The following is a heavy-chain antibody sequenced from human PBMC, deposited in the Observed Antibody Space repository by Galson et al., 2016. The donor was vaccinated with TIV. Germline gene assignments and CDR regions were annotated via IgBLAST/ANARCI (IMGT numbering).Heavy chain of an antibody. V-gene: IGHV3-23*01. D-gene: IGHD4-23*01. CDR2: IVGTGGTT. CDR3: TRRKNYGGDAFDL. CDR1: GFTFSSYA. J-gene: IGHJ3*01. Sequence: SLRLSCAASGFTFSSYAMHWVRQAPGKGLEWVSGIVGTGGTTYSAHSVKGRFSISRDNSKNTLHLQMNSLRGEDTALYYCTRRKNYGGDAFDLWGQGTLVTVSP.